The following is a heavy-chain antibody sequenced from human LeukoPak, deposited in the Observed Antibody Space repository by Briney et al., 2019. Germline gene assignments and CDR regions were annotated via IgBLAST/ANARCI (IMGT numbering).Heavy chain of an antibody. CDR3: ARARIAVAGTDY. CDR1: GGSISSGGYS. Sequence: SETLSLTCAVSGGSISSGGYSWSWIRQPPGKGLEWIGYIYHSGSTYYNPSLKSRVTISVDTSKNQFSLKLSSVTAADTAVYYCARARIAVAGTDYWGQGTLVTVSS. J-gene: IGHJ4*02. D-gene: IGHD6-19*01. V-gene: IGHV4-30-2*01. CDR2: IYHSGST.